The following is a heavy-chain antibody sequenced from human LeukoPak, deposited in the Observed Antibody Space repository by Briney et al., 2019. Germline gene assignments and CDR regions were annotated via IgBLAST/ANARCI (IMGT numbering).Heavy chain of an antibody. J-gene: IGHJ6*03. CDR1: GFTFSSYE. D-gene: IGHD6-13*01. V-gene: IGHV3-48*03. CDR3: ARDRRYSSRRNKHYYMDV. Sequence: GGSLRLSCVASGFTFSSYEMNWVRQAPGKGLEWVSYISSSGSTIYYADSVKGRFTISRDNAKNSLYLQMNSLRAEDTAVYYCARDRRYSSRRNKHYYMDVWGKGTTVTISS. CDR2: ISSSGSTI.